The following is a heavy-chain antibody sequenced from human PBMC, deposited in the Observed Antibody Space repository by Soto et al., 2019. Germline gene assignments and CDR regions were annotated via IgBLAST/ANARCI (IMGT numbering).Heavy chain of an antibody. J-gene: IGHJ4*02. Sequence: SETLSLTCTVSGGPISSYYWSWIRQPPGEGLEWIGYIYYSGSTNYNPSLKSRVTISVDTSKNQFSLKLSSVTAADTAVYYCARAQWELLPFDYWGQGTLVTVSS. CDR3: ARAQWELLPFDY. CDR2: IYYSGST. D-gene: IGHD1-26*01. CDR1: GGPISSYY. V-gene: IGHV4-59*01.